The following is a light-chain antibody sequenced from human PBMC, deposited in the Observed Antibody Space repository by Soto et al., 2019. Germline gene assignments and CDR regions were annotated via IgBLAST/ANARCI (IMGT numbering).Light chain of an antibody. J-gene: IGKJ1*01. CDR2: GAS. V-gene: IGKV3-15*01. CDR1: QSISIN. Sequence: EIVMTQSPATLSVSPGERATLSCRASQSISINLAWYQQKPGQAPRLLIYGASTRATGIPARFSGSGSGTEFTLTLSSLQSEDFAVYYCQQYHNWPPWTFGQGTKVEIK. CDR3: QQYHNWPPWT.